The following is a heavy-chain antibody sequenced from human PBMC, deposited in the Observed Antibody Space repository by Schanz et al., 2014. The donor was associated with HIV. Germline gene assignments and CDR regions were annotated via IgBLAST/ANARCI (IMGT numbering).Heavy chain of an antibody. CDR2: IKSKLDGETI. CDR1: GFTFYDTW. V-gene: IGHV3-15*01. J-gene: IGHJ3*02. D-gene: IGHD2-2*01. CDR3: ARDVAGCSGTSCFSDAFDI. Sequence: EVQLLESGGGLVEPGGSLRLSCAASGFTFYDTWMTWIRQIPGKGLEWVGRIKSKLDGETIHYAAPVKGRFTISRDDSNNTLFLQMNSLRAEDTAVYFCARDVAGCSGTSCFSDAFDIWGQGTMVTVSS.